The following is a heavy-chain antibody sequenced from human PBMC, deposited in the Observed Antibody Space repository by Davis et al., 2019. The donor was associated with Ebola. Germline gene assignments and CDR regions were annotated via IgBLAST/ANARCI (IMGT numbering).Heavy chain of an antibody. Sequence: PSETLSLTCAVSGGSIRSTNWWTWARQPPGKGPEWIGENYPSGSTNYNPSLKSRVTISLDKSKNQFSLKLTSVTAAGPALYYCARVSGGCSRTSCFLDDWSQGTLVTVSS. D-gene: IGHD2-2*01. CDR2: NYPSGST. CDR3: ARVSGGCSRTSCFLDD. J-gene: IGHJ4*02. CDR1: GGSIRSTNW. V-gene: IGHV4-4*02.